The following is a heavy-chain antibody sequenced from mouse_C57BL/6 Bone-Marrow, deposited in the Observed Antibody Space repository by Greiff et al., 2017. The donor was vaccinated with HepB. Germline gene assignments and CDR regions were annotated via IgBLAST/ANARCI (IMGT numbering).Heavy chain of an antibody. D-gene: IGHD4-1*01. Sequence: VKLVESGGGLVKPGGSLKLSCAASGFTFSDYGMHWVRQAPEKGLEWVAYISSGSSTIYYADTVKGRFTISRDNAKNTLFLQMTSLRSEDTAMYYCARKLGRINYAMDYLGQGTSVTVSS. CDR1: GFTFSDYG. J-gene: IGHJ4*01. CDR3: ARKLGRINYAMDY. V-gene: IGHV5-17*01. CDR2: ISSGSSTI.